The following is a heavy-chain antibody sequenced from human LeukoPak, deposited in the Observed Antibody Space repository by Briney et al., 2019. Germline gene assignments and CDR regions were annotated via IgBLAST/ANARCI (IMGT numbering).Heavy chain of an antibody. J-gene: IGHJ6*03. CDR1: GGTFSSYA. Sequence: SVKVSCKASGGTFSSYAISWVRQAPGQGLEWMGRIIPILGIANYAQKFQGRVTITADKSTSTAYMELSSLRSEDTAVYYCARLSRAFPAAQSYYMDVWAKGPRSPSP. CDR2: IIPILGIA. CDR3: ARLSRAFPAAQSYYMDV. D-gene: IGHD2-2*01. V-gene: IGHV1-69*04.